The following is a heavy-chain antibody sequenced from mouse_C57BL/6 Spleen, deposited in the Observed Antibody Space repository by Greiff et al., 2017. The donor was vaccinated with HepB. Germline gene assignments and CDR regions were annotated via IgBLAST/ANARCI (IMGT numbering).Heavy chain of an antibody. D-gene: IGHD4-1*01. V-gene: IGHV1-80*01. CDR3: ARPGTGTGFAY. J-gene: IGHJ3*01. Sequence: VQLQQSGAELVKPGASVKISCKASGYAFSSYWMNWVKQRPGKGLEWIGQIYPGDGDTNYNGKFKGKATLTADKSSSTAYMQLSGLTSEDSAVYFCARPGTGTGFAYWGQGTLVTVSA. CDR2: IYPGDGDT. CDR1: GYAFSSYW.